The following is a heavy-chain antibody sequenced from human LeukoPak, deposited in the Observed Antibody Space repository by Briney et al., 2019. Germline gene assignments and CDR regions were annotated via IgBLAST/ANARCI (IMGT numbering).Heavy chain of an antibody. Sequence: ASVKVSCKVSGYTLTELSMHWVRQAPGKGLEWMGGFDPEDAETIYAQKFQGRVTMTEDTSTDTAYMELSSLRSEDTAVYYCATAGYYDSSGAFDIWGQGTMVTVSS. V-gene: IGHV1-24*01. D-gene: IGHD3-22*01. CDR2: FDPEDAET. CDR3: ATAGYYDSSGAFDI. CDR1: GYTLTELS. J-gene: IGHJ3*02.